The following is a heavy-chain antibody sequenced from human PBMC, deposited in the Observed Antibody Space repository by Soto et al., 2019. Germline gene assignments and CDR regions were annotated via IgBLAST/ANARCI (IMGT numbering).Heavy chain of an antibody. J-gene: IGHJ6*02. CDR3: AKYAYDYGDYRDGMDV. D-gene: IGHD4-17*01. V-gene: IGHV3-23*01. CDR1: GFTFSSYA. Sequence: GGSLRLSCAASGFTFSSYAMSWVRQAPGKGLEWVSAISGSGGSTYYADSVKGRFTISRDNSKNTLYLQMNSLRAEDTAVYYCAKYAYDYGDYRDGMDVWGQGTTVTVSS. CDR2: ISGSGGST.